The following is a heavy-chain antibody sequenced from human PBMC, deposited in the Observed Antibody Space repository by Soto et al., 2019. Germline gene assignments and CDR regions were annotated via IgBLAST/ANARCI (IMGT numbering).Heavy chain of an antibody. D-gene: IGHD4-17*01. J-gene: IGHJ2*01. CDR1: RFTFSTYA. V-gene: IGHV3-30-3*01. CDR2: ISSDGSPK. Sequence: QVQLVESGGGVVQPGRSLRLSCATSRFTFSTYAMHWVRQAPGKGLDWVAVISSDGSPKYYADSVKGRFTISRDNSQNTLYLQMNSLRAEDTAVYYRARDHSDDYISWYFDLWGRGTLVTVSS. CDR3: ARDHSDDYISWYFDL.